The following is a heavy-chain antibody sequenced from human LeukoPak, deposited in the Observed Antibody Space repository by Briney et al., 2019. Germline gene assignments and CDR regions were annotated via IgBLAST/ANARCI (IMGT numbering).Heavy chain of an antibody. D-gene: IGHD3-22*01. CDR3: AKSGALYDSSGYYYGFDDY. CDR1: GFTFSTYW. CDR2: ISSDGANA. J-gene: IGHJ4*02. V-gene: IGHV3-74*01. Sequence: GGSLGLSCAASGFTFSTYWMHWVRQVPGKGLVWVSRISSDGANANYADSVKGRFTISRDNSKNTLYLQMNSLRAEDTAVYYCAKSGALYDSSGYYYGFDDYWGQGTLVTVSS.